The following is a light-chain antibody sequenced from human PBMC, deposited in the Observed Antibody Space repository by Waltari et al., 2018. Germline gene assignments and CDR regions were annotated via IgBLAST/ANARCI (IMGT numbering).Light chain of an antibody. CDR3: YSAADNNRQV. CDR1: ILAKRY. CDR2: KDS. V-gene: IGLV3-27*01. J-gene: IGLJ3*02. Sequence: SYELTQPSSVSVSPGQTARITCSGDILAKRYARWFQQKPGPAPVVVIYKDSERPSGIPGRFSGSNSGTTVTFTISGAQVEDEADYYCYSAADNNRQVFGGGTKLTVL.